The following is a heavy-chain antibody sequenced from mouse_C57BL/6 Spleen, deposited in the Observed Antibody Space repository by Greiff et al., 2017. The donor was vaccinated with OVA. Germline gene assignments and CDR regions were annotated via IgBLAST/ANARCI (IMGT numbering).Heavy chain of an antibody. CDR2: IYPGDGDT. CDR1: GYAFSSSW. J-gene: IGHJ2*01. D-gene: IGHD2-3*01. Sequence: VKLMESGPELVKPGASVKISCKASGYAFSSSWMNWVKQRPGKGLEWIGRIYPGDGDTNYNGKFKGKATLTADKSSSTAYMQLSSLTSEDSAVYFCARSLYSLYYFDYWGQGTTLTVSS. CDR3: ARSLYSLYYFDY. V-gene: IGHV1-82*01.